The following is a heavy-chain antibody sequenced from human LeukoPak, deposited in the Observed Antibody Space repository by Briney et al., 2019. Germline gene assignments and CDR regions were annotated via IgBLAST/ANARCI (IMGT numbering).Heavy chain of an antibody. CDR2: ISGSGGIT. J-gene: IGHJ3*02. CDR3: ARDGSPLVRDAFDI. D-gene: IGHD1-26*01. V-gene: IGHV3-23*01. CDR1: GFTFSSYA. Sequence: PGRSLRLSCAASGFTFSSYAMTWVRQPPGKGLEWVSTISGSGGITYYADSVKGRFTISRDDSKNTLYLQMNSLRAEDTAVYYCARDGSPLVRDAFDIWGQGTMVTVSS.